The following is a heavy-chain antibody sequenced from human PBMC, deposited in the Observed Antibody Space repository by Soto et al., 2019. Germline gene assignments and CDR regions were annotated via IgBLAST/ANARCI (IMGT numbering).Heavy chain of an antibody. CDR2: IKSKSDGGAI. CDR3: TTGPNLRPLAAFDI. Sequence: PGGSLRLSCAASGFTFTNAWMTWVRQGPGKGLEWVGRIKSKSDGGAIDYAAPVKGRFTISRDDSKNTLYLQMNGLKTEDTAVFYCTTGPNLRPLAAFDIWGQGTVVTVSS. V-gene: IGHV3-15*01. J-gene: IGHJ3*02. CDR1: GFTFTNAW.